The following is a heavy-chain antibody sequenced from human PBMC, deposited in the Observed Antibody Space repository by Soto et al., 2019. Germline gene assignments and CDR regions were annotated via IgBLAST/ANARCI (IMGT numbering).Heavy chain of an antibody. CDR2: IWYDASKQ. J-gene: IGHJ4*02. V-gene: IGHV3-33*01. CDR1: GFSFSVYG. Sequence: QVQLVESGGGVVQPGRSLRLSCETSGFSFSVYGMHWVRQAPGKGLDWVAVIWYDASKQFYAASVEGRFTISRDNSKAILYLQMNSLRAEDTAVYYCAAWAEGATEVHWGQGTLVTVSS. D-gene: IGHD2-15*01. CDR3: AAWAEGATEVH.